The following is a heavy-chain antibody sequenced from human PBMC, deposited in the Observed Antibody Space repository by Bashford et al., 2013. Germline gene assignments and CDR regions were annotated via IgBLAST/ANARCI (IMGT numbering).Heavy chain of an antibody. J-gene: IGHJ4*03. CDR2: VYSGGAT. D-gene: IGHD2/OR15-2a*01. Sequence: VRQAPGKGLEWVSVVYSGGATHYAESVWGRFTISRDNAKNTVYLQMDRLRAEDTAVYYCGRGTQYRNYYLMTGNDYWGHGTTVTVSS. CDR3: GRGTQYRNYYLMTGNDY. V-gene: IGHV3-66*01.